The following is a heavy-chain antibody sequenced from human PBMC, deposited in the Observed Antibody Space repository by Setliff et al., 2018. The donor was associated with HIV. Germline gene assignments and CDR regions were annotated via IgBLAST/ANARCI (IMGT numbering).Heavy chain of an antibody. J-gene: IGHJ4*02. D-gene: IGHD2-21*02. CDR2: IYKSGTT. Sequence: PSETLSLTCTVSGGSISSSSYHWSWIRQPPGKGLEWIGYIYKSGTTNYSPSLKSRVTISAGPSKNQFSLKLTSVTAADTAVYYCGRLSETAMASFDSWGQGILVTVSS. CDR3: GRLSETAMASFDS. CDR1: GGSISSSSYH. V-gene: IGHV4-61*05.